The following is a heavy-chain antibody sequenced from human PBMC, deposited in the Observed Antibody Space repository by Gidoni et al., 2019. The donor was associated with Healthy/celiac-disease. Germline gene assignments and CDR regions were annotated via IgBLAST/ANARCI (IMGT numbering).Heavy chain of an antibody. Sequence: QVQLQESGPGLVKPSETLSLTCAVSGYSISSGYYWGWLRQPPGKGLEWIGSIYHSGSTYYNPSLKSRVTISVDTSKNQFSLKLSSVPAADTAVYYCAREGGWELPLDYWGQGTLVTVSS. D-gene: IGHD1-26*01. V-gene: IGHV4-38-2*02. CDR2: IYHSGST. CDR3: AREGGWELPLDY. J-gene: IGHJ4*02. CDR1: GYSISSGYY.